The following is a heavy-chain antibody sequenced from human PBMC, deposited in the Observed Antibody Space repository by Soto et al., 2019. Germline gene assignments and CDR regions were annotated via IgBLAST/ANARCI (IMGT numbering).Heavy chain of an antibody. J-gene: IGHJ5*02. CDR1: GGTFSSYA. CDR3: ERDTGPGRGWFDP. V-gene: IGHV1-69*01. Sequence: QVQLVQSGAEVKKPGSSVKVSCKASGGTFSSYAISWVRQAPGQGLEWMGGIIPIFGTANYAQKFQGRVTITADESTGTAYMELSSMKSEDTAVYYCERDTGPGRGWFDPWGQGTLVTVSS. CDR2: IIPIFGTA. D-gene: IGHD3-10*01.